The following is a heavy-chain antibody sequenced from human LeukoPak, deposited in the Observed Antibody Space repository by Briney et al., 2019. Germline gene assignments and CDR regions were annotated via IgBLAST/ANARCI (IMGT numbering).Heavy chain of an antibody. CDR3: ARENIVVVTAIRDAFDI. V-gene: IGHV3-23*01. CDR1: GFIFSNYA. Sequence: GGSLRLSCAASGFIFSNYAMTWVRQAPGKGLEWVSTMSRSGGSTYYADSVKGRFTISRDNSKNTLYLQMNSLRAADTAIYYCARENIVVVTAIRDAFDIWGQGTMVTVSS. J-gene: IGHJ3*02. D-gene: IGHD2-21*02. CDR2: MSRSGGST.